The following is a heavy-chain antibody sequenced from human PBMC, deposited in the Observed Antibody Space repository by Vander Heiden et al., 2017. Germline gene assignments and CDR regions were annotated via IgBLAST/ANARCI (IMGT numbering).Heavy chain of an antibody. V-gene: IGHV3-21*01. J-gene: IGHJ5*02. D-gene: IGHD3-22*01. CDR3: AREDSSGYYSYNWFDP. CDR2: ISSSSSYI. CDR1: GFTFSSYS. Sequence: EVQLVESGGGLVKPGGSLRLSCAASGFTFSSYSMNWVRQAPGKGLEWFSSISSSSSYIYYADSVKGRFTISRDNAKNSLYLQMNSPRAEDTAVYYCAREDSSGYYSYNWFDPWGQGTLVTVSS.